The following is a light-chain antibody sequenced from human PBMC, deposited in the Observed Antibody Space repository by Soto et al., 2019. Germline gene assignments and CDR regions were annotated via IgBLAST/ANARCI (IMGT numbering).Light chain of an antibody. Sequence: DIQMTQSPSSLSASVGDRVAIACRASQGISNYLAWYQQKPGEVPKLLIYAASSLQPGITSRYSGGGSGTDFTLTISSLQPEDFATYYCQQYNSAPWTFGHGTRVDIK. CDR3: QQYNSAPWT. V-gene: IGKV1-27*01. J-gene: IGKJ1*01. CDR1: QGISNY. CDR2: AAS.